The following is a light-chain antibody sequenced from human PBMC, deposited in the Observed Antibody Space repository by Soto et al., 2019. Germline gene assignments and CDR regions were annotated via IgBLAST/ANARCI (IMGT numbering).Light chain of an antibody. CDR2: KAS. J-gene: IGKJ5*01. CDR3: QQAASFPIT. CDR1: QTISSW. Sequence: DIQMTQSHSTLSGSVGDRVTITCRASQTISSWLAWYQQKPGKAPKLLIYKASTLKSGVPSRFSGSGSGTEFTLTISSLQPDDFATYYCQQAASFPITFGQGTRLEIK. V-gene: IGKV1-5*03.